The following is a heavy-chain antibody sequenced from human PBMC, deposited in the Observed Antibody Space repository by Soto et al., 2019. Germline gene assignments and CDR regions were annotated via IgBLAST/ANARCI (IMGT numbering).Heavy chain of an antibody. CDR1: GGSFSGYY. J-gene: IGHJ4*02. CDR3: ARGYRTAVTTGGLDY. CDR2: SNHHGST. D-gene: IGHD4-17*01. Sequence: QVQLQQWGAGLLKPSETLSLTCAVYGGSFSGYYCSWSRQPPGPGLELIGESNHHGSTNYNQSLKSRVTISVDSSKNQFSVTLSSVTASYTAVYYCARGYRTAVTTGGLDYWGQGALVTVSS. V-gene: IGHV4-34*01.